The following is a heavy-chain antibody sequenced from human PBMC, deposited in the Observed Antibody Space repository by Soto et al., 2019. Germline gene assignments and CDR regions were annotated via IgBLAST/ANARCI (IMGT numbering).Heavy chain of an antibody. CDR3: ASAPRDGYKDYWYFDL. CDR1: GGTFSSYA. V-gene: IGHV1-69*01. D-gene: IGHD5-12*01. CDR2: IIPIFGTA. J-gene: IGHJ2*01. Sequence: QVQLVQSGAEVKKPGSSVKVSCKASGGTFSSYAISWVRQAPGQGLEWMGGIIPIFGTANYAQKFQGRVTITADESTSTAYMELSSLRAEDTAVYYCASAPRDGYKDYWYFDLWGRGTLVTVSS.